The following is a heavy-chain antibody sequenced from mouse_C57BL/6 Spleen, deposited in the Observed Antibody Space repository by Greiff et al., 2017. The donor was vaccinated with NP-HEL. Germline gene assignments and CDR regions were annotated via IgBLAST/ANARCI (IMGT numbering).Heavy chain of an antibody. J-gene: IGHJ2*01. D-gene: IGHD2-4*01. CDR2: IDPSDSYT. V-gene: IGHV1-59*01. CDR1: GYTFTSYW. Sequence: VQLQQPGAELVRPGTSVKLSCKASGYTFTSYWMHWVKQRPGQGLEWIGVIDPSDSYTNYNQKFKGKATLTVDTSSSTAYMQLSSLTSEDSAVYYCARRYDYDPYYFDYWGQGTTLTVSS. CDR3: ARRYDYDPYYFDY.